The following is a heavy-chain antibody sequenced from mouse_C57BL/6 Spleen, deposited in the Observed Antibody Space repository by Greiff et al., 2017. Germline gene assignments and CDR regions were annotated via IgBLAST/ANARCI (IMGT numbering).Heavy chain of an antibody. Sequence: VQLQQPGAELVKPGASVTLSCKASGYTFTSYWMHWVKQRPGQGLEWIGMIHPNSGSTNYNEKFKSKATLTVDKSSSTAYMQLSSLTSEDSAVYYCARESNSVHYYAMDYWGQGTSVTVSS. CDR1: GYTFTSYW. CDR3: ARESNSVHYYAMDY. CDR2: IHPNSGST. V-gene: IGHV1-64*01. D-gene: IGHD2-5*01. J-gene: IGHJ4*01.